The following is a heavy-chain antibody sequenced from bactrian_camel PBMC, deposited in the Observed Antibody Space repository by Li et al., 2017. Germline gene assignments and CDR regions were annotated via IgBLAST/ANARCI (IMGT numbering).Heavy chain of an antibody. J-gene: IGHJ4*01. CDR2: IYSDGATT. D-gene: IGHD3*01. CDR1: GFTFSSYW. Sequence: HVQLVESGGGLVQPGGSLRLSCAASGFTFSSYWMYWVRQAPGKGLEWVSGIYSDGATTYYADSLKGRFTISRDDDKNTLFLQMDSLKPEDTAVYFCAASPPSFVWPGSVPLRHWGQGTQVTVS. V-gene: IGHV3S6*01. CDR3: AASPPSFVWPGSVPLRH.